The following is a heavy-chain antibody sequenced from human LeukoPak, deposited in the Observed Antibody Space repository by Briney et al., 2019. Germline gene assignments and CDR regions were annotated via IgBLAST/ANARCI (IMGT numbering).Heavy chain of an antibody. J-gene: IGHJ5*02. CDR1: GGSISSSNW. V-gene: IGHV4-4*02. CDR3: ARGIVVVPAAQGDWFDP. CDR2: IYHSGST. Sequence: SGTLSLTCAVSGGSISSSNWWSWVRQPPGKRLEWIGEIYHSGSTNYNPSLKSRVTISVDKSKNQFSLKLSSVTAADTAVYYCARGIVVVPAAQGDWFDPWGQGTLVTVSS. D-gene: IGHD2-2*01.